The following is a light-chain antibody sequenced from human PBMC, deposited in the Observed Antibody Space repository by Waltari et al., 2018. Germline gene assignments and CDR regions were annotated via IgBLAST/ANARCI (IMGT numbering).Light chain of an antibody. Sequence: IVLPQSPDTLSFSPWARATLSCRASQSISRYLVWYQQKPGQPPRLLIYEASRRATGIPDRFSGSGSGTDFSLTISRLEPEDFGVYYCQNHERLPATFGQGTRVEI. V-gene: IGKV3-20*01. CDR3: QNHERLPAT. CDR2: EAS. CDR1: QSISRY. J-gene: IGKJ1*01.